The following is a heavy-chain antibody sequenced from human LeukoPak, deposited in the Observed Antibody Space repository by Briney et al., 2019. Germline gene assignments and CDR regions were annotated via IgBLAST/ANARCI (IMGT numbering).Heavy chain of an antibody. V-gene: IGHV1-69*04. CDR1: GGTFSSYT. CDR2: IIPILGIA. CDR3: ARDLSRFDP. Sequence: ASVKVSCRASGGTFSSYTISWVGQAPGQGLEWMGRIIPILGIANYAQKFQGRVTITADKSTSTAYMELSSLRSEDTAVYYCARDLSRFDPWGQGTLVTVSS. D-gene: IGHD2/OR15-2a*01. J-gene: IGHJ5*02.